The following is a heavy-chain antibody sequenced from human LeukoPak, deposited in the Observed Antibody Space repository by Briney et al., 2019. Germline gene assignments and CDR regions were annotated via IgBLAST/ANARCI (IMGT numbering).Heavy chain of an antibody. J-gene: IGHJ4*02. CDR3: ARIPVGGNSGSGGY. V-gene: IGHV3-66*01. D-gene: IGHD3-22*01. CDR2: IHSGGGS. Sequence: PGGSLRLSCAASGFTFSSYSMNWVRQAPGKGLEWVSVIHSGGGSYYADSVKGRFTISRDNAKNTLYLQMNSLKVEDTAVYYCARIPVGGNSGSGGYWGQGTLVTVSS. CDR1: GFTFSSYS.